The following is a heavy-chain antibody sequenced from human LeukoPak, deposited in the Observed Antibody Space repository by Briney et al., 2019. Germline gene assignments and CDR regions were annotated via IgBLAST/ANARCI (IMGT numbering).Heavy chain of an antibody. CDR3: ARGPPLDLRRKWLLDY. CDR1: GGAFSGYY. CDR2: INHSGST. Sequence: SGTLALTWAVYGGAFSGYYWSWIRQPPGEGLEWIGEINHSGSTNYNPSLKSRVTISVDTSKNQFSLKLSSVTAADTAVYYCARGPPLDLRRKWLLDYWGQGTLVTVSS. V-gene: IGHV4-34*01. J-gene: IGHJ4*02. D-gene: IGHD5-12*01.